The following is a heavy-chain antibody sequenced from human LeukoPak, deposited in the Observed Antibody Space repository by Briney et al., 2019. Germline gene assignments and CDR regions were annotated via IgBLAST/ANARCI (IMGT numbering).Heavy chain of an antibody. V-gene: IGHV3-53*01. CDR1: GFIVSGDN. D-gene: IGHD2-15*01. CDR2: TYTDGNT. Sequence: GGSLRLSCAASGFIVSGDNMSWVRQAPGKGLEWVSVTYTDGNTYYADSMKGRFTASRDSSKNMLYLQMNSLRAEDTAVYYCARAVRSCSATRCISINSFDYWGQGTLVAVSS. CDR3: ARAVRSCSATRCISINSFDY. J-gene: IGHJ4*02.